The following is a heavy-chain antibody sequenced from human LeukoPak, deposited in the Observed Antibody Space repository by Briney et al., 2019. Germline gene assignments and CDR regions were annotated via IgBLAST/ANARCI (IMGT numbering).Heavy chain of an antibody. CDR2: INHSGST. CDR3: ARGPVGSRAFDV. CDR1: GGSFSGYY. V-gene: IGHV4-34*01. D-gene: IGHD1-26*01. J-gene: IGHJ3*01. Sequence: SETLSLTSAVYGGSFSGYYWSWIRQPPGKGLEWIGEINHSGSTNYNPSLKSRVTISVDTSKNQFSLKLSSVTAADTAVYYCARGPVGSRAFDVWGQGTMVTVSS.